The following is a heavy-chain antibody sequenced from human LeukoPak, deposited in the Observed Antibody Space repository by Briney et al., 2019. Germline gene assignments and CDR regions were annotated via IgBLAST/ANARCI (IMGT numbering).Heavy chain of an antibody. Sequence: PGGSLRLSCAASGFTFSDYALIWVRQAPGKGLEWISAIRGTGETTYYADSVKGRCTISRDNAKNTLYLQMNSLRAEDTAVYYCARDLHYYDSSGYFGYWGQGTLVTVSS. D-gene: IGHD3-22*01. CDR1: GFTFSDYA. CDR3: ARDLHYYDSSGYFGY. J-gene: IGHJ4*02. CDR2: IRGTGETT. V-gene: IGHV3-23*01.